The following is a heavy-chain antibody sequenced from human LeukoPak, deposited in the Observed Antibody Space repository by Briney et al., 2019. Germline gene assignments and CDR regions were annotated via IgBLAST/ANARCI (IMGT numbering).Heavy chain of an antibody. J-gene: IGHJ4*02. CDR3: ARGAAGTGAADY. CDR1: GGSISSYY. CDR2: THYSGST. D-gene: IGHD6-13*01. V-gene: IGHV4-59*01. Sequence: SETLSLTCTVSGGSISSYYWSWIRQPPEKGLEWTGYTHYSGSTKYNPSLKSRLTMSLDTSKNQFSLRLSSVTAAGTAVYFCARGAAGTGAADYWGQGTLVTVSS.